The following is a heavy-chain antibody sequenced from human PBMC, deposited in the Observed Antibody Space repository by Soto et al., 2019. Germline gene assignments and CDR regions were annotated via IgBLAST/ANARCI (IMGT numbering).Heavy chain of an antibody. V-gene: IGHV5-10-1*01. J-gene: IGHJ6*02. Sequence: GESLKISCKGSGYSFTSYWISWVRQMPGKGLEWMGRIDPSDSYTNYSPSFQGHVTISADKSISTAYLQWSSLKASDTAMYYCARNYSGVYDILTGYSKKPLQRMDVWGQGTTVTVSS. CDR3: ARNYSGVYDILTGYSKKPLQRMDV. CDR1: GYSFTSYW. D-gene: IGHD3-9*01. CDR2: IDPSDSYT.